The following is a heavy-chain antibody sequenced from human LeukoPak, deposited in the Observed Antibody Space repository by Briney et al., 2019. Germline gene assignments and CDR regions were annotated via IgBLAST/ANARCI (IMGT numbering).Heavy chain of an antibody. D-gene: IGHD6-19*01. CDR3: AREYSSGWPGYYMDV. Sequence: ASVEVSCKASGYTFTGYYMHWVRQAPGQGLEWMGRINPNSGGTNYAQKFQGRVTMTRDTSISTAYMELSGLRSDDTAVYYCAREYSSGWPGYYMDVWGKGTTVTVSS. CDR2: INPNSGGT. CDR1: GYTFTGYY. J-gene: IGHJ6*03. V-gene: IGHV1-2*06.